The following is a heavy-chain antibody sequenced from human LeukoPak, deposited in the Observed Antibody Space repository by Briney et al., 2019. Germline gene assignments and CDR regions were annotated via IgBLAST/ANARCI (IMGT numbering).Heavy chain of an antibody. CDR3: AKVDTAMVEVSYFDY. D-gene: IGHD5-18*01. CDR2: ISGSGGST. CDR1: GFTFGSYA. J-gene: IGHJ4*02. V-gene: IGHV3-23*01. Sequence: GGSLRLSCAASGFTFGSYAMSWVRQAPGKGLEWVSAISGSGGSTYYADSVKGRFTISRDNSKNTLYLQMNSLRAEDTAVYYCAKVDTAMVEVSYFDYWGQGTLVTVSS.